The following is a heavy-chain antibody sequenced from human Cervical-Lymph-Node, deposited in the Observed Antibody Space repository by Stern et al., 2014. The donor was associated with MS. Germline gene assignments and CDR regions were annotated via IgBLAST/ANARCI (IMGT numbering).Heavy chain of an antibody. CDR2: IIPIFGTA. J-gene: IGHJ6*02. Sequence: VQQVQSGAEVKKPGSSVKVSCKASGGTFSSYAISWVRQAPGQGLEWMGGIIPIFGTANYAQKFQGRVTITADESTSTAYMELSSLRSEDTAVYYCARATSRFSGIAARPLYYYYGMDVWGQGTTVTVSS. V-gene: IGHV1-69*01. D-gene: IGHD6-6*01. CDR3: ARATSRFSGIAARPLYYYYGMDV. CDR1: GGTFSSYA.